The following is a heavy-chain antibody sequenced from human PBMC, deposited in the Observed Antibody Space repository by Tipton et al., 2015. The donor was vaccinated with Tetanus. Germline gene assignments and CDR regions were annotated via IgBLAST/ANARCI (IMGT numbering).Heavy chain of an antibody. J-gene: IGHJ5*02. D-gene: IGHD6-6*01. V-gene: IGHV4-34*01. CDR2: INHSGST. CDR3: ARGLDWFDP. CDR1: GGSFSGYY. Sequence: TLSLTCAVYGGSFSGYYWSWIRQPPGKGLEWIGEINHSGSTNYNPSLKSRVTISVDTSKNQFSLKLSSVTAADTAVYYCARGLDWFDPWGQGTPVTVSS.